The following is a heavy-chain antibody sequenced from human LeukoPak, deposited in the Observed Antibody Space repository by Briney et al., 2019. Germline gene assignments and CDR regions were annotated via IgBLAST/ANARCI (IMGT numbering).Heavy chain of an antibody. CDR2: ISGSGGST. CDR1: GFTFSSYA. Sequence: GSLRLSCAASGFTFSSYAMSWVRQAPGKGLEWVSAISGSGGSTYYADSVKGRFTISRDNSKNTLYLQMNSLRAEDTAVYYCAKSPSITIFGVVTYIDYWGQGTLVTVSS. V-gene: IGHV3-23*01. D-gene: IGHD3-3*01. J-gene: IGHJ4*02. CDR3: AKSPSITIFGVVTYIDY.